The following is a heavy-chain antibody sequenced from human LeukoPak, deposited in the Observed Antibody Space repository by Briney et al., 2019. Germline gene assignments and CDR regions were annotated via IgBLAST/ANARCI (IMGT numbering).Heavy chain of an antibody. Sequence: SGTLSLTCTVSGGSISSSSYYWGWIRQPPGKGLEWIGSIYYSGSTYYNPSLKSRVTISVDTSKNQFSLKLSSVTAADTAAYYCARRRIAAASTHFDYWGQGTLVTVSS. CDR1: GGSISSSSYY. CDR3: ARRRIAAASTHFDY. J-gene: IGHJ4*02. D-gene: IGHD6-13*01. V-gene: IGHV4-39*01. CDR2: IYYSGST.